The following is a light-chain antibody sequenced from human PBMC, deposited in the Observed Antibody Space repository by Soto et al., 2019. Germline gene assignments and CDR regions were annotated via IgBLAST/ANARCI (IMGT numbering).Light chain of an antibody. CDR3: QQRSNWPPLT. V-gene: IGKV3-11*01. J-gene: IGKJ3*01. CDR1: QSVSSY. CDR2: DAS. Sequence: EIVLTQSPATLSLSPGERATLSCRASQSVSSYLAWYQQKPGQAPRLLIYDASNRATGIPARFSGSGSGTDFTLTISSLDPEDFAVYYCQQRSNWPPLTFGPGTKVHIK.